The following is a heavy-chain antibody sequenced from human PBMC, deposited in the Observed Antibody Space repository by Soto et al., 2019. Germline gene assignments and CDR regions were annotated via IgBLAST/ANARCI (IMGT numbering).Heavy chain of an antibody. J-gene: IGHJ4*02. CDR1: GASMSGYS. CDR2: ISHTGTT. Sequence: SETLSLTCTVSGASMSGYSWSWVRLPPGKGLEWIGEISHTGTTNYNPSLKSRVTMSVDKPKNQFSLNLTSVTAADTAVYYCARVISSRDEYFDYWGQGTVVTVSS. CDR3: ARVISSRDEYFDY. V-gene: IGHV4-4*02. D-gene: IGHD2-2*01.